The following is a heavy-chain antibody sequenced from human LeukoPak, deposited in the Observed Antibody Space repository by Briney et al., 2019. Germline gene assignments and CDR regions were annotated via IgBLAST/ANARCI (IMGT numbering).Heavy chain of an antibody. D-gene: IGHD3-10*01. Sequence: GGSLRLSCAASGFSFSSYSMTWVRQAPGKGLEWVSSISSSSSYIYYADSVKGRFTISRDNAKNSLYLQMNSLRAEDTAVYYCARDIYYGSGFDYWGQGTLVTVSS. CDR2: ISSSSSYI. CDR3: ARDIYYGSGFDY. V-gene: IGHV3-21*01. J-gene: IGHJ4*02. CDR1: GFSFSSYS.